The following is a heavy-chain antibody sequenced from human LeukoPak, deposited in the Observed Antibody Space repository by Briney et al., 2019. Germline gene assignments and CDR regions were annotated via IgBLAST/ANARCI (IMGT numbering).Heavy chain of an antibody. CDR2: ISSDGNDK. J-gene: IGHJ4*02. CDR3: TTKVIRGNSGDDYDD. D-gene: IGHD5-12*01. V-gene: IGHV3-30*03. Sequence: GESLRLSCAASGVTFSSYGMHWVRQAPGKGLEWVALISSDGNDKLYADSVKGRFTISRDDSKSTLYLQMNSLRAEDTAVYYCTTKVIRGNSGDDYDDWGQGTLVTVSS. CDR1: GVTFSSYG.